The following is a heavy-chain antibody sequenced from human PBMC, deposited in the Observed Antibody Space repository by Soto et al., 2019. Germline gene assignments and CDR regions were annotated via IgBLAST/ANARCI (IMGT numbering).Heavy chain of an antibody. CDR3: ARNSVADNLWGNDAFAI. D-gene: IGHD1-26*01. CDR2: IKQDGSEK. CDR1: GFTLSSYW. J-gene: IGHJ3*02. V-gene: IGHV3-7*04. Sequence: GGSLRLSCAASGFTLSSYWMSWVRQAPGKGLEWVANIKQDGSEKYYVDSVKGRFTISRDNAKNSLYLQMNSLRAEDTAVYYCARNSVADNLWGNDAFAIWGQGTMVTVSS.